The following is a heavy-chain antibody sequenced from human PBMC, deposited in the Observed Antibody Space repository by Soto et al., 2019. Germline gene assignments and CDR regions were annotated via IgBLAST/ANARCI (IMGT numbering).Heavy chain of an antibody. V-gene: IGHV4-59*01. J-gene: IGHJ4*02. CDR1: GVSISSYF. D-gene: IGHD6-25*01. CDR2: TYHRGST. Sequence: AETLSLTCSVSGVSISSYFWSWIRQAPGRGLEWIGYTYHRGSTNYSPSLKSRVAISLDTSENQFSLKVNSVTAADTAVYYCARIGGYHGPLDYWGQGTPVTVSS. CDR3: ARIGGYHGPLDY.